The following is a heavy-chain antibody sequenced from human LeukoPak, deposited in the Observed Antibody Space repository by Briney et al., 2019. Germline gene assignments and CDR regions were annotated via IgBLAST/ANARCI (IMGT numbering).Heavy chain of an antibody. V-gene: IGHV3-30*04. CDR1: GFTFSSYA. D-gene: IGHD4-17*01. CDR2: ISYDGSNK. CDR3: ATTTVTPPNFDY. Sequence: PGRSLRLSCAASGFTFSSYAMHWVRQAPGKGLEWVAVISYDGSNKYYADSVKGRFTISRDNSKNTLYLQMNSLRAEDTAVYYCATTTVTPPNFDYWGQGTLVTVSS. J-gene: IGHJ4*02.